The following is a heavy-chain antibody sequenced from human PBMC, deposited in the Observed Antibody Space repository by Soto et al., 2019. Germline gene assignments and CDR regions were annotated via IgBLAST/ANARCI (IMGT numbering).Heavy chain of an antibody. CDR1: GFSISSYW. V-gene: IGHV3-74*01. CDR2: INSEGSRT. Sequence: GGSLRLSCAASGFSISSYWMHWVRQAPGKGLVWVSDINSEGSRTTYADSVKGRFTISRDNAKNTLYLQMNSLRAEDTAVYYCASYIWGSYPWGQGTPVTVSS. CDR3: ASYIWGSYP. J-gene: IGHJ5*02. D-gene: IGHD3-16*01.